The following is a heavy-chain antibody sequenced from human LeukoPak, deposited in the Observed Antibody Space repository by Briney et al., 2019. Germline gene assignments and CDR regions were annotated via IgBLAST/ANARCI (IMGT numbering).Heavy chain of an antibody. Sequence: GGSLRLSCAASGFTFSSYGMHWVRQAPGKGLEWVAVIWYDGSNKYYADSVKGRFTISRHNSKNTLYLQMNSLRAEDTAVYYCARDWCGGGDCYDYNWFDPWGQGTLVTVSS. CDR3: ARDWCGGGDCYDYNWFDP. CDR2: IWYDGSNK. CDR1: GFTFSSYG. D-gene: IGHD2-21*02. J-gene: IGHJ5*02. V-gene: IGHV3-33*01.